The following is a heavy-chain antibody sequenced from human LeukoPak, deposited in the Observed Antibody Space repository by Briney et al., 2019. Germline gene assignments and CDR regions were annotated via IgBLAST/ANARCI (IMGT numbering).Heavy chain of an antibody. Sequence: TSETLSLTCTVSGASITSSNYYWLWLRQPPGKGLEWIGSIYYTGITYYSLSLKSRVTISVDTSKYQCSLRLSSVTAADTAVYYCARLAVTTVTTFEYWGQGTLVTVSS. CDR2: IYYTGIT. V-gene: IGHV4-39*01. D-gene: IGHD4-17*01. J-gene: IGHJ4*02. CDR1: GASITSSNYY. CDR3: ARLAVTTVTTFEY.